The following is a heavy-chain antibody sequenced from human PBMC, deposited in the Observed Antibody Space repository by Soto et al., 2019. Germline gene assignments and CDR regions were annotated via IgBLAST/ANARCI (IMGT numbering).Heavy chain of an antibody. J-gene: IGHJ4*02. CDR1: GYTFTSHG. V-gene: IGHV1-18*01. D-gene: IGHD3-22*01. Sequence: GASVKVSCKASGYTFTSHGVTWVRQAPGQGLEVMGWISAYDGNTNYAQKVQGRVTMTTDTSTSTAYMELRSLTSDDTAVYYCARDNADYYYEISGLFYWGQGTLVTVSS. CDR2: ISAYDGNT. CDR3: ARDNADYYYEISGLFY.